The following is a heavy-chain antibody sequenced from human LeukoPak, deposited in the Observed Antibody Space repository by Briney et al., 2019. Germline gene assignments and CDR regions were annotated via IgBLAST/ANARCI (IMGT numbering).Heavy chain of an antibody. Sequence: VASVKVSCKASGVTFSTYAINWVRQAPGQGLEWMGGIIPIFGTANYAQKFQGRVTITTDESTSTAYMELSSLRSEDTAVYYCARVFARSGEISGSYYYYWGQGTLVTVS. V-gene: IGHV1-69*05. J-gene: IGHJ4*02. CDR1: GVTFSTYA. D-gene: IGHD1-26*01. CDR2: IIPIFGTA. CDR3: ARVFARSGEISGSYYYY.